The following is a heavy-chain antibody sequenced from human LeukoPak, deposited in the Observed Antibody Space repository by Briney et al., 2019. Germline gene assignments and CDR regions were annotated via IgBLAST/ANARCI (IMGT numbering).Heavy chain of an antibody. V-gene: IGHV4-34*01. Sequence: GSLRLSCTASGFTFPNYAMAWVRQAPGKGLEWIGEINHSGSTNYNPSLKSRVTISVDTSKNQFSLKLSSVTAADTAVYYCARGRYGTRRGYFDYWGQGTLVTVSS. CDR1: GFTFPNYA. CDR2: INHSGST. J-gene: IGHJ4*02. CDR3: ARGRYGTRRGYFDY. D-gene: IGHD1-7*01.